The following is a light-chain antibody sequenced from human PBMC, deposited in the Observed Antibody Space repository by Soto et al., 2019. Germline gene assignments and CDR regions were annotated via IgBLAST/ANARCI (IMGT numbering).Light chain of an antibody. V-gene: IGLV1-44*01. Sequence: QYVLTQPPSASGTPGQRVTISCSGSSSNIGSNTVNWYQQLPGTAPTLLIYSNNQRPSGVPDRFSGSKSGSSASLAISGLRSEDEADYYCAAWDDSLNGHYVVGTGTKVTVL. CDR1: SSNIGSNT. CDR3: AAWDDSLNGHYV. J-gene: IGLJ1*01. CDR2: SNN.